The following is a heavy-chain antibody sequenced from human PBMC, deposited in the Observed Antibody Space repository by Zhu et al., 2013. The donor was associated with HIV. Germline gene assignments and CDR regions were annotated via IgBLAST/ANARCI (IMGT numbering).Heavy chain of an antibody. J-gene: IGHJ4*02. CDR2: INAGNGNT. V-gene: IGHV1-3*01. CDR1: GYTFTSYA. CDR3: ARDGPSGAIYDY. D-gene: IGHD3-10*01. Sequence: QVQLVQSGAEVEKPGASVKVSCKASGYTFTSYAMHWVRQAPGQRLEWMGWINAGNGNTKYSQKFQGRVTITRDTSASTAYMELSSLRSEDTAVYHCARDGPSGAIYDYWGQGTLVTVSS.